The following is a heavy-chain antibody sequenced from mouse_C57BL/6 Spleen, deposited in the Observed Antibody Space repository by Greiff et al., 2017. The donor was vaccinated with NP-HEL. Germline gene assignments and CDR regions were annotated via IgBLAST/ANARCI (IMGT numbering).Heavy chain of an antibody. CDR2: IYPGSGNT. D-gene: IGHD1-1*01. CDR3: ARSLQGYFDV. Sequence: VQRVESGPELVKPGASVKISCKASGYSFTSYYIHWVKQRPGQGLEWIGWIYPGSGNTKYNEKFKGKATLTADTSSSTAYMQLSSLTSEDSAVYYCARSLQGYFDVWGTGTTVTVSS. CDR1: GYSFTSYY. J-gene: IGHJ1*03. V-gene: IGHV1-66*01.